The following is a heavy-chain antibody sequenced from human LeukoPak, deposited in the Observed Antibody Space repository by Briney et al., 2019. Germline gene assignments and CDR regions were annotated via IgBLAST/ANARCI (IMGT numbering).Heavy chain of an antibody. D-gene: IGHD2-2*01. CDR2: ISGYNGNT. V-gene: IGHV1-18*01. CDR3: ARDRFQLYGMDV. CDR1: GYTFTSYG. Sequence: ASVKVSCTASGYTFTSYGISWVRQAPGQGLEWMGWISGYNGNTNYAQKLQGRVTMTTDTSTSTVYMELRSLRSDDTAVYYCARDRFQLYGMDVWGQGTTVTVSS. J-gene: IGHJ6*02.